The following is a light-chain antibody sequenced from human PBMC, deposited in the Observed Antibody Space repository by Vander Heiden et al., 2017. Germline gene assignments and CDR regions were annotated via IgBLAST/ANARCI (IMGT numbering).Light chain of an antibody. Sequence: DIQMTQSPSSLSASVGDRVTITCQARQDISNYLNWYQQKPGKAPKLLIYDASNFDTWVPSRFSGSVSGTDFTFPISSLQPEVIATYYCQQYDNLPPYTFGQGTKLEIK. CDR3: QQYDNLPPYT. CDR2: DAS. J-gene: IGKJ2*01. V-gene: IGKV1-33*01. CDR1: QDISNY.